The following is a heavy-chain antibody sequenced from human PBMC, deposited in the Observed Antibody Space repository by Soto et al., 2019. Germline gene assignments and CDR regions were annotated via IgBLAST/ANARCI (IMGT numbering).Heavy chain of an antibody. D-gene: IGHD3-16*01. V-gene: IGHV3-30*18. Sequence: QVQLVESGGGVVQPGRSLRLSCAASGFTFSNYAIHWVRQAPGRGLEWVTVISFDGSNKYYADSVKGRFTISRDNSKNTVYLQMNSLRVEDTAVYYCAKHGIVWDQTLSQPNWFDPWGQGTLVTVSS. CDR2: ISFDGSNK. CDR1: GFTFSNYA. CDR3: AKHGIVWDQTLSQPNWFDP. J-gene: IGHJ5*02.